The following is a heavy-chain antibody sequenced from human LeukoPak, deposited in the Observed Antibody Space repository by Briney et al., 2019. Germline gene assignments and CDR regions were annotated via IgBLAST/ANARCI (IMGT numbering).Heavy chain of an antibody. CDR3: ARYAGATGPGTFDY. Sequence: PGGSLRLSCAASGFTFSSYGMHWVRQAPGKGLEWVAVISYDGSNKYYADSVKGRFTISRDNSKNTLYLQMNSLRAEDTAVYYCARYAGATGPGTFDYWGQGTLVTVSS. CDR1: GFTFSSYG. J-gene: IGHJ4*02. V-gene: IGHV3-30*03. CDR2: ISYDGSNK. D-gene: IGHD1-26*01.